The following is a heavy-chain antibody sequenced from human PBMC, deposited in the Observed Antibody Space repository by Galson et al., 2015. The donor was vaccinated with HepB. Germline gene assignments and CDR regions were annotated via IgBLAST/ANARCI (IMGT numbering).Heavy chain of an antibody. V-gene: IGHV3-30*18. D-gene: IGHD6-13*01. CDR1: GFTFSSYG. CDR3: AKDLLGQQLESTWFDP. CDR2: ISYDGSNK. Sequence: SLRLSCAASGFTFSSYGMHWVRQAPGKGLEWVAVISYDGSNKYYADSVKGRFTISRDNSKNTLYLQMNSLRAEDTAVYYCAKDLLGQQLESTWFDPWGQGTLVTLSS. J-gene: IGHJ5*02.